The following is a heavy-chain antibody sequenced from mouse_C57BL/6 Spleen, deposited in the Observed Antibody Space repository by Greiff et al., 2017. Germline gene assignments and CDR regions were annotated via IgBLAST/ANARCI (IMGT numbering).Heavy chain of an antibody. CDR1: GFNIKDYY. CDR3: AAYYMGSYAMDY. CDR2: IDPEDGDT. Sequence: VQLQQSGAELVRPGASVKLSCTASGFNIKDYYMHWVKQRPEQGLEWIGRIDPEDGDTEYAPKFQGKATLTADTSSNTAYLQLSSLTSEDTAVYYCAAYYMGSYAMDYWGQGTSVTVSS. D-gene: IGHD2-12*01. V-gene: IGHV14-1*01. J-gene: IGHJ4*01.